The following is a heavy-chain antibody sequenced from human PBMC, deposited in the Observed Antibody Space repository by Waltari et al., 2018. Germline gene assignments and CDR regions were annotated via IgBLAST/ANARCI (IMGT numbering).Heavy chain of an antibody. D-gene: IGHD3-10*01. V-gene: IGHV4-39*02. J-gene: IGHJ4*02. CDR1: GGSINSSSHY. Sequence: QLQLQEAGPGLVKPSETLSIICTVSGGSINSSSHYWAWIRQPPGKVLEWIGSVYYTGSTHYNPSLKSRFTISLDMSKNDFSLRLNSATAADTGVYYCARGVGADFDFWGQGTRVTVSS. CDR2: VYYTGST. CDR3: ARGVGADFDF.